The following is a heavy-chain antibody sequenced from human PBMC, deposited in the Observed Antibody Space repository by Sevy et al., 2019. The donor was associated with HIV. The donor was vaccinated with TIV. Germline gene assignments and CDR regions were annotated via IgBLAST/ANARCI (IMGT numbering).Heavy chain of an antibody. D-gene: IGHD3-3*01. V-gene: IGHV3-48*03. CDR2: ISSSGSTI. J-gene: IGHJ4*02. Sequence: GGSLRLSCAASGFTFSSYEMNWVRQAPGKGLEWVSYISSSGSTIYYANSVKGRLTISRDNAKNSLYLQRNSLRAEDTAVYYCASGTYYDFWSGYYPPDFDYWGQGTLVTVSS. CDR1: GFTFSSYE. CDR3: ASGTYYDFWSGYYPPDFDY.